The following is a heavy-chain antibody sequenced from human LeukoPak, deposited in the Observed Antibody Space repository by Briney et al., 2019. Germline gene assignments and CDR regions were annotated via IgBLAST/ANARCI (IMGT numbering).Heavy chain of an antibody. J-gene: IGHJ5*02. D-gene: IGHD5-18*01. CDR1: GGSISSSNYF. CDR3: ARHSGGYSYGHRSWFDP. V-gene: IGHV4-39*01. Sequence: SETLSLTCTVSGGSISSSNYFWGWIRQPPGKGLEWIGSIYYSGSTYYNPSLKSRVTISVDTSKNQFSLKLSSVTAPDMAVYYCARHSGGYSYGHRSWFDPWGQGTLVTVSS. CDR2: IYYSGST.